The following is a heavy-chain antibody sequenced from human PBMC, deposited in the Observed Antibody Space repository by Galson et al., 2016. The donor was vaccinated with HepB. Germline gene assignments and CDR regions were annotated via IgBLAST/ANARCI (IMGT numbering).Heavy chain of an antibody. CDR3: VRDHYWAFDY. D-gene: IGHD2-8*02. CDR1: GFSFSPYA. Sequence: SLRLSCAVSGFSFSPYAMTWVRQAPGRGLEWISYIRGVTSAIQYADSVKGRFSISSDNARNSLYLQMNSLRAEDTAVYYCVRDHYWAFDYWGQGILVTVSS. J-gene: IGHJ4*02. CDR2: IRGVTSAI. V-gene: IGHV3-48*01.